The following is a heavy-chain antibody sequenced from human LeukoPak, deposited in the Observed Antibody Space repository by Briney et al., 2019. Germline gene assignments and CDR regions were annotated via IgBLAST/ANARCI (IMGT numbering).Heavy chain of an antibody. Sequence: GGSLRLSCAASGFTFSSYGMHWVRQAPGKGLEWVAVIWYDGSNKYYADSVKGRFTISRDNSKNTLYLQMNSLRAEDTAVYYCARDSKIAVAGLGYWGQGTLVTVSS. J-gene: IGHJ4*02. V-gene: IGHV3-33*01. CDR2: IWYDGSNK. CDR3: ARDSKIAVAGLGY. CDR1: GFTFSSYG. D-gene: IGHD6-19*01.